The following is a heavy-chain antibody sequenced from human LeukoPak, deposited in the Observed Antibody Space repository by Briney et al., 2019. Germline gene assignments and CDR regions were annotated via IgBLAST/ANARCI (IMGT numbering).Heavy chain of an antibody. CDR3: ARGGRRGGY. CDR2: INHSGST. D-gene: IGHD2-15*01. V-gene: IGHV4-34*01. Sequence: PSEALSLTCAVYGGSFSGYYWSWIRQPPGKGLEWIGEINHSGSTNYNPSLRSRVTISVDTSKNQFSLKLSSVTAADTAVYYCARGGRRGGYWGQGTLVTVSS. CDR1: GGSFSGYY. J-gene: IGHJ4*02.